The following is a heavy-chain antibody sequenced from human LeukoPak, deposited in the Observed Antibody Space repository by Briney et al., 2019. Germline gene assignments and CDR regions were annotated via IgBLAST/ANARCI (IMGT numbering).Heavy chain of an antibody. CDR2: IHYSGST. Sequence: SETLSLTCTVSGGSISSNTYYWGWIRRPPGKGLEWIGNIHYSGSTYYNPSLKSRVTISVDTSKNQFSLNLSSLTAADTAVYYCARHAYGGNSRDNWFDPWGQGTLVTVSS. CDR1: GGSISSNTYY. J-gene: IGHJ5*02. D-gene: IGHD4-23*01. V-gene: IGHV4-39*01. CDR3: ARHAYGGNSRDNWFDP.